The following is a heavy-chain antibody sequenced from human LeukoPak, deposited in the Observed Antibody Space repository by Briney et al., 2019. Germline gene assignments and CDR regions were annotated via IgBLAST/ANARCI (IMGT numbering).Heavy chain of an antibody. Sequence: SETLSLTSTVSVGSISSSSYYCGSIRQPPGTGLEWIGSIYYSGSTYYNPSLKSRVTISVDTSKNQFSLKLSYVTAADTAVYYCARVNGWFGELLLDYWGEGTLVTVSS. D-gene: IGHD3-10*01. CDR3: ARVNGWFGELLLDY. V-gene: IGHV4-39*07. CDR2: IYYSGST. CDR1: VGSISSSSYY. J-gene: IGHJ4*02.